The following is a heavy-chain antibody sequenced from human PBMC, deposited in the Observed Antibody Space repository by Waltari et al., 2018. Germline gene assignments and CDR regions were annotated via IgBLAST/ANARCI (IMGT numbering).Heavy chain of an antibody. D-gene: IGHD2-15*01. CDR2: IIPIFGTA. V-gene: IGHV1-69*08. CDR3: ERDGPSTPFDP. J-gene: IGHJ5*02. CDR1: GVTFSSSA. Sequence: QVQLVQSGAEGQKPGTSVKLSCKASGVTFSSSATSWVRQAPGQGLEWMGRIIPIFGTANYAQKFQGRVTITADKSTSTAYMGLSSLRSEDTAVYDCERDGPSTPFDPWGQGTLVTVSS.